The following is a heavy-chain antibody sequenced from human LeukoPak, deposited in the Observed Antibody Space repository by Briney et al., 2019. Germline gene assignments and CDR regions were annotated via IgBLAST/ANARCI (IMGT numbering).Heavy chain of an antibody. CDR3: ARIAAAAMADAFDI. J-gene: IGHJ3*02. Sequence: GASVKVSCKASGYTFTSYDINWVRQATGQGLEWMGWMNPNSGNTGYAQKFQGRVTMTRNTSISTAYMELSSLRSEDTAVYYCARIAAAAMADAFDIWGQGTMVTVSS. D-gene: IGHD6-13*01. CDR1: GYTFTSYD. V-gene: IGHV1-8*01. CDR2: MNPNSGNT.